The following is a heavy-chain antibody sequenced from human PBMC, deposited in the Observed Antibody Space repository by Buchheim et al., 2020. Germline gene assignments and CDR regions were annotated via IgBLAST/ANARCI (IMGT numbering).Heavy chain of an antibody. CDR2: IWYDGSNK. J-gene: IGHJ4*02. CDR3: ASEYSSSSRAPNY. V-gene: IGHV3-33*01. Sequence: QVQLVESGGGVVQPGRSLRLSCAASGFTFSSYGMHWVRQAPGKGLEGVAVIWYDGSNKYYADSVKGRFTISRDNSKNMVYLQMSSLRAEDTAVYYCASEYSSSSRAPNYWGQGTL. D-gene: IGHD6-6*01. CDR1: GFTFSSYG.